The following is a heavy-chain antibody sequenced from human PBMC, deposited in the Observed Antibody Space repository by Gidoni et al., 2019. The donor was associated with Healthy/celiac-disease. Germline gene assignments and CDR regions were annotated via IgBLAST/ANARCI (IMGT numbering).Heavy chain of an antibody. Sequence: QLQLVESGGGVVQPGRSLRLSCAASGFTFSSYAMHWVRQAPGKGLEWVAVISHDGSNKYYADSVKGRFTISRDNSKNTLYLQMNSLRAEDTAVYYCARDLVAGYDYWGQGTLVTVSS. V-gene: IGHV3-30-3*01. J-gene: IGHJ4*02. CDR3: ARDLVAGYDY. D-gene: IGHD6-19*01. CDR2: ISHDGSNK. CDR1: GFTFSSYA.